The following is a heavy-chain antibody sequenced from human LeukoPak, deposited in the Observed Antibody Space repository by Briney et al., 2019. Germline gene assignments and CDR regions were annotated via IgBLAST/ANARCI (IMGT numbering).Heavy chain of an antibody. CDR1: GFSFSTYA. V-gene: IGHV3-66*01. D-gene: IGHD2/OR15-2a*01. J-gene: IGHJ4*02. CDR3: ARAVEYLPLDY. Sequence: GGSLRLSCAASGFSFSTYAMTWVRQAPGKGLEWVSIIHISGSTYYADPVRGRFTISRDNSKNTVYLQMNSLRAEDTAVYYCARAVEYLPLDYWGQGTLVAVSS. CDR2: IHISGST.